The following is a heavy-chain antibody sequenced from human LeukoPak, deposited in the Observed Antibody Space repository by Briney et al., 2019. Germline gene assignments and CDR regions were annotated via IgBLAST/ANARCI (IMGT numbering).Heavy chain of an antibody. CDR2: ISSSSSYI. J-gene: IGHJ4*02. D-gene: IGHD3/OR15-3a*01. Sequence: GGSLRLSCAASGFTFSSYSMNWVRQAPGKGLEWVSSISSSSSYIHYADSVKGRFTISRDNAKNSLYLQMNSLRAEDTAVYYCAKARTRAVYYFDYWGQGTLVTVSS. V-gene: IGHV3-21*01. CDR3: AKARTRAVYYFDY. CDR1: GFTFSSYS.